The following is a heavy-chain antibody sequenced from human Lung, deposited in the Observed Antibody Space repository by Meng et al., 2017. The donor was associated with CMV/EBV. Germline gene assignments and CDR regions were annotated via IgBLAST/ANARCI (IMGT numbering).Heavy chain of an antibody. CDR3: ARGRRGGFLEWLLSGNLFDP. Sequence: SXTLSLTCAVYGGSFSGYYWSWIRQPPGKGLEWIGEINHSGSTNYNPSLKSRVTISVDTSKNQFSLKLSSVTAADTAVYYCARGRRGGFLEWLLSGNLFDPWGQGXLVTVSS. CDR1: GGSFSGYY. CDR2: INHSGST. D-gene: IGHD3-3*01. V-gene: IGHV4-34*01. J-gene: IGHJ5*02.